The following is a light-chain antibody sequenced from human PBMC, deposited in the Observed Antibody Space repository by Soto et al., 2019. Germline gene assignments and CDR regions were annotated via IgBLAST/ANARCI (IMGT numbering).Light chain of an antibody. CDR3: CSYAGSSFYV. J-gene: IGLJ1*01. V-gene: IGLV2-23*02. Sequence: QSVLTQPASVSGSPGQSITISCTGTSSAVGSYNLVSWYQQHPGKAPKLMIYEVSKRPSGVSNRFSGSKSGNTASLTISGLQAEDEADYYCCSYAGSSFYVFGTGTKVT. CDR1: SSAVGSYNL. CDR2: EVS.